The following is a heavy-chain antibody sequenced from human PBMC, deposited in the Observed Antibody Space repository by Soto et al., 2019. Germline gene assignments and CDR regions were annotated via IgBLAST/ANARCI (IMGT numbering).Heavy chain of an antibody. J-gene: IGHJ4*02. CDR1: GGSISSGGYY. Sequence: QVQLQESGPGLVKPSQTLSLTCTVSGGSISSGGYYWSWSRQHPGKGLEWIGYIYYSGSTYYNPSLKSRVTISVDTSKHQFSLKLSSVTAADTAVYYCARTHYYGSGRRLYFDYWGQGTLVTVSS. V-gene: IGHV4-31*03. CDR3: ARTHYYGSGRRLYFDY. D-gene: IGHD3-10*01. CDR2: IYYSGST.